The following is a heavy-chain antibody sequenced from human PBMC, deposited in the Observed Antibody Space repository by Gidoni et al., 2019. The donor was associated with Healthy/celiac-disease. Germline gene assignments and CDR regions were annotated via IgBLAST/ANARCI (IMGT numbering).Heavy chain of an antibody. J-gene: IGHJ4*02. Sequence: QVQLVQSGAEVKNPGPSVKVSCKASGYTFISYHMHWVRQAPGQGLEWMGIINPSGGSTNYAQKFQGRVTMTRDTSTNTVYVELSSLRSDDTAVYYCARGYSSSWYNYWGQGTLVTVSS. V-gene: IGHV1-46*01. CDR1: GYTFISYH. CDR3: ARGYSSSWYNY. D-gene: IGHD6-13*01. CDR2: INPSGGST.